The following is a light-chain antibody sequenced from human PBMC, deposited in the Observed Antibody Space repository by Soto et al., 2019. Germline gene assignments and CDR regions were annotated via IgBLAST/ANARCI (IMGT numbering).Light chain of an antibody. Sequence: DIQMTQSPSSLSASVGDRVTITCRTSQGISNYLAWYQQQPGKVPKLLIYVASTLQSGVPSRFSGSGSGTDFTLTISSLQPEDVATYYCQKYNSAPWTFGQGTKVEIK. CDR1: QGISNY. CDR3: QKYNSAPWT. V-gene: IGKV1-27*01. J-gene: IGKJ1*01. CDR2: VAS.